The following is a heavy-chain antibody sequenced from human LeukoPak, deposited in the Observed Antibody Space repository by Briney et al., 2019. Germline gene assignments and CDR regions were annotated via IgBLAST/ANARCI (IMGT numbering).Heavy chain of an antibody. Sequence: SETLSLTCTVSGGSISSSNSYWGWIRQPPGKGLEWDGSIYYSGRTYYNPSLKSRVTLSVDTSKNQFSLKLSSVTAADTAVYYWARHLRIAAAGTYWFDPWGGGTRVTVSS. V-gene: IGHV4-39*01. CDR1: GGSISSSNSY. D-gene: IGHD6-13*01. CDR3: ARHLRIAAAGTYWFDP. J-gene: IGHJ5*02. CDR2: IYYSGRT.